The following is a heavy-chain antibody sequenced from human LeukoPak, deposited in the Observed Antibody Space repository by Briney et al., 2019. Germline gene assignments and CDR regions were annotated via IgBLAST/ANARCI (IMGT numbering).Heavy chain of an antibody. D-gene: IGHD3-10*01. CDR1: GFTFSSYS. CDR2: ISNTGSFI. CDR3: VRARGAGPGAHFDY. J-gene: IGHJ4*02. Sequence: GGSLRLSCAASGFTFSSYSMNWVRQAAGKGLEWVSYISNTGSFISYADSVKGRFTISRDNAKNSLYLQMNSLRAEDAAAYYCVRARGAGPGAHFDYWGQGTLVTVSS. V-gene: IGHV3-21*05.